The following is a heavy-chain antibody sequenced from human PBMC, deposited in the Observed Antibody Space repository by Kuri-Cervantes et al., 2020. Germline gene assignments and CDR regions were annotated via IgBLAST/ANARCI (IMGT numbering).Heavy chain of an antibody. V-gene: IGHV3-23*01. CDR3: AKDVVGIKLWLLYFDS. CDR1: GFTFNNYA. Sequence: GGSLRPPCTASGFTFNNYAMSWVRQAPGKGLEWVSSISRSTTNTHYADSVKGRFTISRDNSKNLLYLQMNSLRVEATAVYYCAKDVVGIKLWLLYFDSWGQGTLVTVSS. CDR2: ISRSTTNT. D-gene: IGHD5-18*01. J-gene: IGHJ4*02.